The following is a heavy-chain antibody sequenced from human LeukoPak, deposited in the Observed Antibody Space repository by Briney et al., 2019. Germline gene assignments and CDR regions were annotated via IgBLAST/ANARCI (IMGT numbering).Heavy chain of an antibody. Sequence: SETLSLTCTVSGDSISSGDYYWSWIRQPPGKGLEWIGSIYYSGSTYYNPPLKSRVTISVDTSKNQFSLKLSSVTAADTAVYYCARHYKSSHYYMDVWGKGTTVTVFS. CDR2: IYYSGST. CDR3: ARHYKSSHYYMDV. CDR1: GDSISSGDYY. V-gene: IGHV4-39*01. D-gene: IGHD1-1*01. J-gene: IGHJ6*03.